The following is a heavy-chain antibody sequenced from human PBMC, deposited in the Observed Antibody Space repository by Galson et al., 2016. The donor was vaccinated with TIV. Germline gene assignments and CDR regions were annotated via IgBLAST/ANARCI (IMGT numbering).Heavy chain of an antibody. CDR1: GFTFSDYA. V-gene: IGHV3-21*01. J-gene: IGHJ4*02. Sequence: SLRLSCAGFGFTFSDYAIHWVRQAPGKGLEWVSSSSSSGRFTYYAESLRGRITISRDRARSSLHLQMNSLRPEDTAVYFCARVKDDGEYSFGAFDYWGQGTMVTVSS. D-gene: IGHD2/OR15-2a*01. CDR3: ARVKDDGEYSFGAFDY. CDR2: SSSSGRFT.